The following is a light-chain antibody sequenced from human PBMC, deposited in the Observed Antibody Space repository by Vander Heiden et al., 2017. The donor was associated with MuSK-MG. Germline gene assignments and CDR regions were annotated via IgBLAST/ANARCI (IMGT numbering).Light chain of an antibody. CDR2: SKN. CDR3: NSRDSSGNHYV. V-gene: IGLV3-19*01. CDR1: ILRSYY. Sequence: SSDLTHDPAVSVSLRRTVRIPCQGDILRSYYASWYQQKPGQAPVLVIYSKNNRSSVIPDRFSGSSSGNTASLTIAGAQAEDDADYYCNSRDSSGNHYVFGTGTKVTDL. J-gene: IGLJ1*01.